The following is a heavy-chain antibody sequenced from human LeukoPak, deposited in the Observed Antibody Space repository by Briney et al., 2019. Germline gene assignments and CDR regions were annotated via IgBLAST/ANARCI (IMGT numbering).Heavy chain of an antibody. V-gene: IGHV3-48*03. CDR1: GFTFSSYE. D-gene: IGHD3-10*02. Sequence: GGSLRLSCAASGFTFSSYEMNWVRQAPGKGLEWVSYISSSGSTIYYTDSVKGRFTISRDNAKNSLYLQMNSLRAEDTAVYYCAELGITMIGGVWGKGTTVTISS. J-gene: IGHJ6*04. CDR2: ISSSGSTI. CDR3: AELGITMIGGV.